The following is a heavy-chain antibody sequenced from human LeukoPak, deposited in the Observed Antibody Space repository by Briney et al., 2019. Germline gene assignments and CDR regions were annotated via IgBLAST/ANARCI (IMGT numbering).Heavy chain of an antibody. V-gene: IGHV1-46*01. CDR3: ARAEPFSDGWYYHY. CDR1: GYSFTTYY. Sequence: ASVKVSCKASGYSFTTYYMHWVRQAPGQGLEWMGIINPSGGSTDYSQRFQGRVTMTRDTSTSTVHMELSSLRSDDTAVYYCARAEPFSDGWYYHYWGQGTLVTVSS. D-gene: IGHD6-19*01. CDR2: INPSGGST. J-gene: IGHJ4*02.